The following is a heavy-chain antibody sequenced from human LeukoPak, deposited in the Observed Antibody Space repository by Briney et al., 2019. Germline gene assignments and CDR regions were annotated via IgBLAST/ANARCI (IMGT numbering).Heavy chain of an antibody. CDR2: IYHSGNT. Sequence: KSSQTLSLTCAVSGGSMSSGGYSWSWIRQPPGKGLEFIGYIYHSGNTYYIPSLKSRVTISVDRSKNQLSLKLTSVTAADTAVNFCAKMSSSSNWFDPWGQGTLVTVSS. CDR3: AKMSSSSNWFDP. CDR1: GGSMSSGGYS. V-gene: IGHV4-30-2*01. J-gene: IGHJ5*02. D-gene: IGHD6-6*01.